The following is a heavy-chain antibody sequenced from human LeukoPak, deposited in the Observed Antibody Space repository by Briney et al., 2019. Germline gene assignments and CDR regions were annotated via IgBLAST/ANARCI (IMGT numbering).Heavy chain of an antibody. Sequence: PGGSLRLSCAASGITFSNYVMSWVRQAPGKGLEWVSVISASGGSTYNADSVKGRFTISRENSKNTLYLQMNSLRVEDTAVYYCAKGILGCSSTSCYGYMDVWGKGTTVTVSS. CDR2: ISASGGST. V-gene: IGHV3-23*01. CDR3: AKGILGCSSTSCYGYMDV. D-gene: IGHD2-2*01. J-gene: IGHJ6*03. CDR1: GITFSNYV.